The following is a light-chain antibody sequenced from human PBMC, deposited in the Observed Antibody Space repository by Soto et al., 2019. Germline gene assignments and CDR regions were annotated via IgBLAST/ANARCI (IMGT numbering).Light chain of an antibody. V-gene: IGKV3-20*01. CDR2: GAS. J-gene: IGKJ1*01. Sequence: EIVLTQSPGTLSLSPGESATLSCRASQSVRSSYLAWYQQKPGQAPRLLIYGASSRATGIPDRFSGSGSGTDFPLTISRLEHEDFAVYYCQEDGTSRSFGQGTKVEI. CDR3: QEDGTSRS. CDR1: QSVRSSY.